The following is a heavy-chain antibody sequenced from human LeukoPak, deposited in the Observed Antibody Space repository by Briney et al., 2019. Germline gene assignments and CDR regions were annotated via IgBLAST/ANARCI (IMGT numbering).Heavy chain of an antibody. CDR2: IYYSGSI. V-gene: IGHV4-38-2*02. CDR1: GYSISNAYY. J-gene: IGHJ6*03. CDR3: ARDRVGQQLVGRKYYYYYMDV. D-gene: IGHD6-13*01. Sequence: PSETLSLTCSVSGYSISNAYYWGWIRQPPGKGLEWIGSIYYSGSIFYNPSLKSRVTISIDTSKNHFSLKLSSVTAADTAVYYCARDRVGQQLVGRKYYYYYMDVWGKGTTVTISS.